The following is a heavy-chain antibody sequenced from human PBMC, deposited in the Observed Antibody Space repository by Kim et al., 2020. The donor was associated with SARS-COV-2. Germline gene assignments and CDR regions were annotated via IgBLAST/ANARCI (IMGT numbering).Heavy chain of an antibody. CDR1: GFTFSSYE. D-gene: IGHD3-22*01. V-gene: IGHV3-48*03. Sequence: GGSLRLSCAASGFTFSSYEMNWVRQAPGKGLEWVSYISSSGSTIYYADSVKGRFTISRDNAKNSLYLQMNSLRAEDTAVYYCARDMYYYDSSGYVGYWGQGTLVTVSS. CDR3: ARDMYYYDSSGYVGY. J-gene: IGHJ4*02. CDR2: ISSSGSTI.